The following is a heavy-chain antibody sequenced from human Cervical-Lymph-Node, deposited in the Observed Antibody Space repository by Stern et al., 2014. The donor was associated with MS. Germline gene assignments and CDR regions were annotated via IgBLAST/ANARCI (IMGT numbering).Heavy chain of an antibody. J-gene: IGHJ6*02. CDR2: IIPIFGTA. V-gene: IGHV1-69*01. CDR1: GGTFSSYA. CDR3: ARVVPAAISYYYGMDV. Sequence: VQLVQSGAEVKKPGSSVKVSCKASGGTFSSYAISWVRQAPGQGLEWMGGIIPIFGTANYAQKFQGRVTITADESTSTAYMELNSLRSEDTAVYYCARVVPAAISYYYGMDVWGQGTTVTVSS. D-gene: IGHD2-2*02.